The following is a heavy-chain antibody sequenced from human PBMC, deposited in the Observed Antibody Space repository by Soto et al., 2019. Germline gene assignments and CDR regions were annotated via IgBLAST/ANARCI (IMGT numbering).Heavy chain of an antibody. V-gene: IGHV3-30*18. CDR3: AKDLHSSGWAAYNFDY. CDR1: GFTFSNFG. CDR2: ISYDGSNK. Sequence: PGGSLRLSCAASGFTFSNFGMHWVRQAPGKGLEWVALISYDGSNKYYADSVKGRFTISRDSTKNTLSLQINSLGAEDSAVYYCAKDLHSSGWAAYNFDYWGQGTLVTVPQ. D-gene: IGHD6-25*01. J-gene: IGHJ4*02.